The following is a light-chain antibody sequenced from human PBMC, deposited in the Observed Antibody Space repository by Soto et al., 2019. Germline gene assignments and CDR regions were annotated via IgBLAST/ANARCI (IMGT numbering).Light chain of an antibody. CDR1: QSVSSSY. CDR2: GAS. CDR3: QQYGNSPPT. V-gene: IGKV3-20*01. J-gene: IGKJ1*01. Sequence: EIVLTQSPGTLSLSPGERATLSCRASQSVSSSYLAWYQQKPGQAPRLLISGASSRATGIPDRFSGSGSGTDFTLTISRLEPEDFAVYYCQQYGNSPPTFGQGTKVEIK.